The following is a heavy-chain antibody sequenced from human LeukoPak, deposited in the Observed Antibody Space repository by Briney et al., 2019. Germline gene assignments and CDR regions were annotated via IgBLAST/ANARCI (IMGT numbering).Heavy chain of an antibody. J-gene: IGHJ4*02. V-gene: IGHV4-34*01. CDR1: GGSFSGYY. CDR2: INHSGST. D-gene: IGHD3-22*01. CDR3: AFTYYYDSSGYSTIDY. Sequence: SETLSLTCAVYGGSFSGYYWSWIRQPPGKGLEWIGEINHSGSTSYNPSLKSRVTISVDTSKNQFSLKLSSVTAADTAVYYCAFTYYYDSSGYSTIDYWGQGTLVTVSS.